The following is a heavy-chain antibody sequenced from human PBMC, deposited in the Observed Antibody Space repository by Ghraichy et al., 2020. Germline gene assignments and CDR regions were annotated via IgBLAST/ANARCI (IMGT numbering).Heavy chain of an antibody. V-gene: IGHV3-30-3*01. Sequence: GGSLRLSCAASGFIFSNYAKHWVRQAPGKGLEWVALISYDGSNKYYADSVKGRFTISRDNSKNTLYLQMNSLRAEDTAVYSCARSLAYCGGDCYPGQTPIDAFDIWGQGTMVTVSP. D-gene: IGHD2-21*02. CDR3: ARSLAYCGGDCYPGQTPIDAFDI. CDR1: GFIFSNYA. J-gene: IGHJ3*02. CDR2: ISYDGSNK.